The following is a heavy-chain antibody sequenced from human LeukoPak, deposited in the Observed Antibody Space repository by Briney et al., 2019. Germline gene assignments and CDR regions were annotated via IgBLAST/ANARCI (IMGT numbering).Heavy chain of an antibody. CDR1: GYSISSHY. V-gene: IGHV4-59*11. Sequence: SETLSLTCSVSGYSISSHYWAWIRQTPEKGLEWIGYISYTGSTSYNPSLKSRLTISLDTPKNQFSLKLTSVSSADTAVYYCARGVVQLLLPHFDYWGQGILVTVSS. J-gene: IGHJ4*02. CDR2: ISYTGST. CDR3: ARGVVQLLLPHFDY. D-gene: IGHD6-6*01.